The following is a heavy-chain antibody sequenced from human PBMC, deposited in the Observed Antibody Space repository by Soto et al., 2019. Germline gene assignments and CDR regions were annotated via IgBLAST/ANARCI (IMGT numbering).Heavy chain of an antibody. CDR2: IIPIFGTA. Sequence: QVQLVQSGAEVKKPGSSVKVSCKASGGTFSSYAISWVRQAPGPGLEWMGGIIPIFGTANYAQKFQGRGTITADESTSTAYMEMSSLISEDTAVYYCASKSIAQGKNWFDLWGQGTLVTVSS. D-gene: IGHD6-6*01. J-gene: IGHJ5*02. V-gene: IGHV1-69*12. CDR1: GGTFSSYA. CDR3: ASKSIAQGKNWFDL.